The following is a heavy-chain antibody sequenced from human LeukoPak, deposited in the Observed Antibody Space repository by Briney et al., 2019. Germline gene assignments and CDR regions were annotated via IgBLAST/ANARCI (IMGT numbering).Heavy chain of an antibody. D-gene: IGHD4-17*01. CDR2: IGTAGDT. CDR1: GFTFSSYD. CDR3: ARGYGDSALGY. V-gene: IGHV3-13*01. J-gene: IGHJ4*02. Sequence: GGSLRLSCAASGFTFSSYDMHWVRQATGKGLEWVSAIGTAGDTYYPGSVKGRFTISRENAKNSLYLQMNSLRAGDTAVYYCARGYGDSALGYWGQGTLVTVSS.